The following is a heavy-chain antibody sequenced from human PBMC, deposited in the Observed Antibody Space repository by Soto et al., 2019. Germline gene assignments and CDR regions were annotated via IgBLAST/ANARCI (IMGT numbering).Heavy chain of an antibody. CDR2: ISGSGGST. V-gene: IGHV3-23*01. D-gene: IGHD3-22*01. Sequence: EVQLLESGGGLVQPGGSLRLSCAASGFTFSSYAMSWVRQAPGKGLEWVSAISGSGGSTYYADSVKGRFTISRDNSKNTLYLQMNSLRAEDTAVYYCAKDGPGYHDSSGYHDYWGQGTLVTVSS. J-gene: IGHJ4*02. CDR1: GFTFSSYA. CDR3: AKDGPGYHDSSGYHDY.